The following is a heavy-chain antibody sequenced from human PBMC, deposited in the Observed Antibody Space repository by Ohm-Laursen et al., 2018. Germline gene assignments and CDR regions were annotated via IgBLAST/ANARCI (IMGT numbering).Heavy chain of an antibody. CDR3: ARQVPAATRGRFDN. J-gene: IGHJ5*02. V-gene: IGHV4-59*12. D-gene: IGHD2-2*01. CDR2: IFHNGNA. CDR1: GGSISGYY. Sequence: TLSLTCTVPGGSISGYYWSWIRQPPGRGLEWIAYIFHNGNAVYNPSLKNRVTISVDTSRNQFSLKLSSVTASDTAVYYCARQVPAATRGRFDNWGQGTLVTVSS.